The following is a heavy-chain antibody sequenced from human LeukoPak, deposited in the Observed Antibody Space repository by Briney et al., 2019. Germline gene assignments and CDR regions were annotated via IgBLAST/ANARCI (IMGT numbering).Heavy chain of an antibody. D-gene: IGHD7-27*01. CDR2: INHDGSEK. J-gene: IGHJ4*02. CDR1: GFTFSRYW. CDR3: ARLNWGSGFDY. V-gene: IGHV3-7*01. Sequence: GGSLRLSCAASGFTFSRYWMNWVRQAPGKGLECVANINHDGSEKYYVDSVKGRFTISRDNAKNSLYLQMNSLRAEDTAVYYCARLNWGSGFDYWGQGTLVTVSS.